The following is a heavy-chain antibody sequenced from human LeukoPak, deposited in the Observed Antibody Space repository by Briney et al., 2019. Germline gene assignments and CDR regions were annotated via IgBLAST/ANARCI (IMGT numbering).Heavy chain of an antibody. D-gene: IGHD6-13*01. CDR1: GGSISGYY. CDR3: ARVAAGIGFFQH. Sequence: KPSETLSLTCTVSGGSISGYYWSWIRQPPGKGLEWIGYIYYTGSTYYNPSLKSRVTISVDTSKNQLSLKLSSVTAADTAVYYCARVAAGIGFFQHWGQGTLVTVSS. CDR2: IYYTGST. J-gene: IGHJ1*01. V-gene: IGHV4-59*08.